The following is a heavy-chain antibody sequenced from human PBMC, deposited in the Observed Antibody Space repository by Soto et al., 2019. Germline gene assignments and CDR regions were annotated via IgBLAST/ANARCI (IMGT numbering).Heavy chain of an antibody. D-gene: IGHD6-19*01. V-gene: IGHV3-23*01. Sequence: EVQLLESGGGLVQPGGSLRLSCAASGFTFSSYAMSWVRQAPGKGLEWVSAISGSGGSTYYADAVKGRFTISRDNSKNTLDLQMNSLRAEDTAVYYCAKDPGASSDWHGGIYWGQGTLVTVSS. CDR2: ISGSGGST. J-gene: IGHJ4*02. CDR1: GFTFSSYA. CDR3: AKDPGASSDWHGGIY.